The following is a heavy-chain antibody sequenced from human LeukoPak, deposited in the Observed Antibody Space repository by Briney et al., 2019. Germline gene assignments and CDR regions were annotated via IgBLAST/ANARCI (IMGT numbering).Heavy chain of an antibody. CDR1: GGSFSGYY. Sequence: SETLSLTCAVYGGSFSGYYWSWIRQPPGKGLEWIGEINHSGSTNYNPPLKSRVTISVDTSKNQFSLKLSSVTAADTAVYYCARNPAHFDYWGQGTLVTVSS. J-gene: IGHJ4*02. V-gene: IGHV4-34*01. CDR2: INHSGST. CDR3: ARNPAHFDY.